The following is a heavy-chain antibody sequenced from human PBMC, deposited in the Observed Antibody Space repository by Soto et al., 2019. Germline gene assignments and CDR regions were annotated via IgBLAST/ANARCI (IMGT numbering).Heavy chain of an antibody. V-gene: IGHV1-69*01. CDR3: ASGAEYCSGGRCYFFIWDY. CDR2: IIPIFGTA. Sequence: QVQLVQSGAEVKKPGSSVKVSCKASGGTFSSYAISWVRQAPGQGLEWMGGIIPIFGTANYAQKFQGRVTITADESTSTAFMELSSLRYEDTAVYYCASGAEYCSGGRCYFFIWDYWGQGTLVTVSS. CDR1: GGTFSSYA. D-gene: IGHD2-15*01. J-gene: IGHJ4*02.